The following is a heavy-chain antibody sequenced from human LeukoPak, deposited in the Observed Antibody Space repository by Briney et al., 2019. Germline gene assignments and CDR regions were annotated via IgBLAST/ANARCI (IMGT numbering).Heavy chain of an antibody. V-gene: IGHV3-23*01. CDR1: GFTFSSYA. Sequence: GGSLRLSCAASGFTFSSYAMSWVRQAPGKGLEWVSAISGSGGSIYYADSVKGRFTISRDNSKNTLYLQMNSLRAEDTAVYYCAKSISRPCYMDVWGKGTTVTVSS. J-gene: IGHJ6*03. CDR3: AKSISRPCYMDV. CDR2: ISGSGGSI. D-gene: IGHD3-3*02.